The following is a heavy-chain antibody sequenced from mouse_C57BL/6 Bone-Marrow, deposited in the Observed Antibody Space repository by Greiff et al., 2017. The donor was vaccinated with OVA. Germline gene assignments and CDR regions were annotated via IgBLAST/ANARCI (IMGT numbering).Heavy chain of an antibody. J-gene: IGHJ3*01. CDR3: ARPNWDWFAY. CDR1: GYTFTSYW. D-gene: IGHD4-1*02. Sequence: QVQLKQSGAELVKPGASVKLSCKASGYTFTSYWMHWVKQRPGQGLEWIGMIHPNSGSTNYNEKFKSKATLTVDKSSSTAYMQLSSLTSEDSAVYYCARPNWDWFAYWGQGTLVTVSA. V-gene: IGHV1-64*01. CDR2: IHPNSGST.